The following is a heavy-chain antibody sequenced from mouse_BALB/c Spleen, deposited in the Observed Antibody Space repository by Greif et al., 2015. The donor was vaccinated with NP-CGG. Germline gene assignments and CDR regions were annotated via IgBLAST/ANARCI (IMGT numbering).Heavy chain of an antibody. V-gene: IGHV1-18*01. J-gene: IGHJ4*01. Sequence: EVKLMESGPELVKPGASVKIPCRASGYTFTDYNMDWVKQSHGKSLEWIGDINPNNGGTIYNQKFKGKATLTVDKSSSTAYMELRSLTSEDTAVYYCVLWLRYAMDYWGQGTSVTVSS. CDR1: GYTFTDYN. CDR2: INPNNGGT. D-gene: IGHD2-2*01. CDR3: VLWLRYAMDY.